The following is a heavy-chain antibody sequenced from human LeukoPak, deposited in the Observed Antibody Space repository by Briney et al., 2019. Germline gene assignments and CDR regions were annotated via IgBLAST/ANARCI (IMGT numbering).Heavy chain of an antibody. CDR3: TRFPRSGGWCPGNY. V-gene: IGHV3-49*04. D-gene: IGHD6-19*01. CDR2: IRSKAYGGTT. Sequence: GGSLRLSCTASGFTFGDYAMSWVRQAPGKGLAWVGFIRSKAYGGTTKYAASVEGRFTISRDDSKSIAYLQMNSLKAEDTAVYYCTRFPRSGGWCPGNYWGQGTLVTVSS. J-gene: IGHJ4*02. CDR1: GFTFGDYA.